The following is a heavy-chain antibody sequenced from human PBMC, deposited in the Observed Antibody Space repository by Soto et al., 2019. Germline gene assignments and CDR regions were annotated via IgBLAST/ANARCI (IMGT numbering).Heavy chain of an antibody. Sequence: PGGSLRLSCAASGFTFSSYSMNWVRQAPGKGLEWVSSISSSSSYIYYADSVKGRFTISRDNAKNSLYLQMNSLRAEDTAVYYCARDTRHYYDSPQYWYFDLWGRGTLVTVSS. J-gene: IGHJ2*01. V-gene: IGHV3-21*01. CDR2: ISSSSSYI. CDR3: ARDTRHYYDSPQYWYFDL. CDR1: GFTFSSYS. D-gene: IGHD3-22*01.